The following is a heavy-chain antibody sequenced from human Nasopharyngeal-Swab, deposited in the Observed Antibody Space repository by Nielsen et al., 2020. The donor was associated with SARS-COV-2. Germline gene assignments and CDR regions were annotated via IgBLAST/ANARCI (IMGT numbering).Heavy chain of an antibody. Sequence: GESLKISCAASGFTFSDYYMSWIRQAPGKGLEWVSYISSSGSTIYYADSVKGRFTISRDNAKNSLYLQMNSLRAEDTAVYYCARNPTTCSTSCYFYYYMDVWGKGTPVTVSS. D-gene: IGHD2-2*01. V-gene: IGHV3-11*04. CDR3: ARNPTTCSTSCYFYYYMDV. J-gene: IGHJ6*03. CDR2: ISSSGSTI. CDR1: GFTFSDYY.